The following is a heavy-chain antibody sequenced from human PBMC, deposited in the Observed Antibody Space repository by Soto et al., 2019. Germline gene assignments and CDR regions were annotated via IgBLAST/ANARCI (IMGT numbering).Heavy chain of an antibody. CDR3: GSAPRGYCCDFVYGMDV. J-gene: IGHJ6*02. Sequence: GGSLRLSCAASGFTFSSYDRHWVRQATGKGLEWVSAIGTAGDTYYPGSVKGRFTISRENAKNYLYLKMNSVRAGDTAVYYCGSAPRGYCCDFVYGMDVWGQGTTVTVSS. CDR1: GFTFSSYD. CDR2: IGTAGDT. V-gene: IGHV3-13*01. D-gene: IGHD2-8*02.